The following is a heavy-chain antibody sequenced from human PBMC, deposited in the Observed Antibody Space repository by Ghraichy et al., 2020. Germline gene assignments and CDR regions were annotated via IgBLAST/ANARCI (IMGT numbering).Heavy chain of an antibody. D-gene: IGHD3-10*01. CDR1: GFVFSEAW. V-gene: IGHV3-15*01. J-gene: IGHJ6*02. CDR3: ATGVATMVRGIKGSYGLDV. Sequence: GESLNISCVGSGFVFSEAWMTWVRQAPGKGLEWVGRIKNKADGGTIDDAAPVKAKFTISRDDSINTLYLQMSSLKTEDTAIYYCATGVATMVRGIKGSYGLDVWGQGTTVTVSS. CDR2: IKNKADGGTI.